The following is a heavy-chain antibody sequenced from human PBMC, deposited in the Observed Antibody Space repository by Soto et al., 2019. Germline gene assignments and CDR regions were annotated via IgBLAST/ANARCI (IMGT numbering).Heavy chain of an antibody. J-gene: IGHJ6*02. CDR1: GGSISSYY. CDR2: IYYSGST. D-gene: IGHD2-15*01. Sequence: LSETLSLTCTVSGGSISSYYWSWIRQPPGKGLEWIGYIYYSGSTNYNPSLKSRVTISVDTSKNQFSLKLSSVTAADTAVYYCARWGCSGGSCYSFYYYGMDVWGQGTTVTVSS. CDR3: ARWGCSGGSCYSFYYYGMDV. V-gene: IGHV4-59*01.